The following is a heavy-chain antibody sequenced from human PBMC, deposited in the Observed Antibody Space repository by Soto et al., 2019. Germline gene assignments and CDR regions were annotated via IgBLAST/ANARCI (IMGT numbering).Heavy chain of an antibody. Sequence: QVRLQESGPGLVKPSGTLSLTCAVSGGSTSSGDWWSWVRQPPGKGLEWIGEIYHSGATNYNPSLESRLTMSVDKSNNQFSLTLSSVTAEDTVVYYCARVGSPVTTGRLHYWGQGTLVTVSS. V-gene: IGHV4-4*02. CDR1: GGSTSSGDW. D-gene: IGHD4-17*01. CDR2: IYHSGAT. J-gene: IGHJ4*02. CDR3: ARVGSPVTTGRLHY.